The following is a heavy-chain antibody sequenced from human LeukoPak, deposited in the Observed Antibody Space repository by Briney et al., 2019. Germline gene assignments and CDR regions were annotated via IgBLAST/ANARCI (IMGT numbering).Heavy chain of an antibody. CDR2: ISSSDSYI. CDR1: GFTFSSYS. V-gene: IGHV3-21*01. CDR3: ARVPGAYYGMDV. J-gene: IGHJ6*02. Sequence: GGSLRLSCAAFGFTFSSYSMNWVRQAPGKGLEWVSSISSSDSYIYYADSVKGRFTISRDNAENSLYLQMNSLRAEDTAVYYCARVPGAYYGMDVWGQGTTVTVSS.